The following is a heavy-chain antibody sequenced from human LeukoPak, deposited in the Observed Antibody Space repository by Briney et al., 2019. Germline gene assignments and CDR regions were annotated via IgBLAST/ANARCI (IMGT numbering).Heavy chain of an antibody. CDR2: ISYDGSTK. CDR1: GFSFSSHA. Sequence: GGSLRLSCAASGFSFSSHAMHWVRQAPGKGLEWVAFISYDGSTKTYADSVKGRFTTSRDISLHLQMNSLRAEDTAAYYCARELLAVAGSPYFDYWGQGTLVTVSS. CDR3: ARELLAVAGSPYFDY. J-gene: IGHJ4*02. D-gene: IGHD6-19*01. V-gene: IGHV3-30*19.